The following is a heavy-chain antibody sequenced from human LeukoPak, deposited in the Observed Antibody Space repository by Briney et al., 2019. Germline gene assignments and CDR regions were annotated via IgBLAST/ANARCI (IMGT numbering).Heavy chain of an antibody. J-gene: IGHJ3*02. V-gene: IGHV1-3*01. D-gene: IGHD2-2*01. Sequence: ASVKVSCKASGYTFTSYAMHWVRQAPGQRLEWMGWINAGNGNTKYSQKFQGRVTITRDTSASTAYMELSSLRSEDTAVYYCARDRDVVASSAFDIWGQGTMVTVSS. CDR1: GYTFTSYA. CDR3: ARDRDVVASSAFDI. CDR2: INAGNGNT.